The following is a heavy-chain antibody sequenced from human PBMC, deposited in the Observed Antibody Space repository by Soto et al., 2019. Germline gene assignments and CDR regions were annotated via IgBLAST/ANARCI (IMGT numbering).Heavy chain of an antibody. CDR2: IYNGGST. D-gene: IGHD2-21*01. J-gene: IGHJ4*02. V-gene: IGHV4-30-4*01. Sequence: SETLSLTCTVSGDSVSSVGFHWAWLRRPPGKGLEWIGYIYNGGSTYYRPSLESRMPMSLDATRNHYSLRLSSVTAADTAFYFCARATAYCGRTDCYQFDYWGQGTRVTVSS. CDR1: GDSVSSVGFH. CDR3: ARATAYCGRTDCYQFDY.